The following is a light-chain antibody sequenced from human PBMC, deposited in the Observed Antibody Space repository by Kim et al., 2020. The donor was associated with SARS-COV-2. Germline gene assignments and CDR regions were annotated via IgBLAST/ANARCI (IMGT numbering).Light chain of an antibody. V-gene: IGLV2-14*04. Sequence: GQSIAISCTGTSSDVGGYNYVSWYQQRPGKAPKRMIYDVSKRPSGVSDRFSGSKSGNTASLTISGLQAEDEADYYCSSYTSSSTLVFGGGTQLTVL. CDR1: SSDVGGYNY. CDR3: SSYTSSSTLV. J-gene: IGLJ2*01. CDR2: DVS.